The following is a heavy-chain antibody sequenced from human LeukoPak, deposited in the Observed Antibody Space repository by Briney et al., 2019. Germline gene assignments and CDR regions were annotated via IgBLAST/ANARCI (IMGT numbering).Heavy chain of an antibody. CDR1: GGSISNYY. V-gene: IGHV4-59*01. Sequence: SETLSLTCTVSGGSISNYYWSWIRQPPGKGLEWIGYIYYSGNTDYNPSLKSRVTISVDTSKKQFSPKLSSVTAADTAVYYCARAAGDVYYYYYMDVWGKGTTVTVSS. J-gene: IGHJ6*03. CDR2: IYYSGNT. D-gene: IGHD7-27*01. CDR3: ARAAGDVYYYYYMDV.